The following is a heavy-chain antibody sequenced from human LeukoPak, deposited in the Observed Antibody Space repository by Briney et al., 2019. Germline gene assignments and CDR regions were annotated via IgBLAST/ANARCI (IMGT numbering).Heavy chain of an antibody. Sequence: ASVKVSCKASGYTFTGYYMHWVRQAPGQGPEWMGWINPNSGDTNYAQKFQGRVTMTRDTSISTAYMELSRLRSDDTAVYYCARDLMGIAYRGAFYYWGQGTLVTVSS. CDR3: ARDLMGIAYRGAFYY. CDR1: GYTFTGYY. D-gene: IGHD6-13*01. CDR2: INPNSGDT. J-gene: IGHJ4*02. V-gene: IGHV1-2*02.